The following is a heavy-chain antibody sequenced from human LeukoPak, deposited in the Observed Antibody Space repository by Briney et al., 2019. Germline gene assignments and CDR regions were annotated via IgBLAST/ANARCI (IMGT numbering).Heavy chain of an antibody. CDR1: GFTFSNYW. D-gene: IGHD1-26*01. CDR2: VNSDGSST. V-gene: IGHV3-74*01. J-gene: IGHJ4*02. CDR3: YWEGS. Sequence: GGSLRLSCAASGFTFSNYWMHWVRQAPGKGLVWVSRVNSDGSSTGYADSVKGRFTISRDNAKNTLYLQMNSLRVEDTAVYYCYWEGSWGQGTLVTVSS.